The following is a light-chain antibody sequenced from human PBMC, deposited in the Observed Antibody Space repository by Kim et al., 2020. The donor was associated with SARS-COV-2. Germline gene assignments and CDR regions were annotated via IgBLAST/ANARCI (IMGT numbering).Light chain of an antibody. CDR1: QRISSY. CDR3: QQSYSIPWK. V-gene: IGKV1-39*01. CDR2: AVF. Sequence: ASVGEIVTITGRARQRISSYLNWYQQNPGKAPNVLIYAVFSLQSGVPSRFSGIGSGTVFTLTISSLQPEDSATYYCQQSYSIPWKFGQGTKVDI. J-gene: IGKJ1*01.